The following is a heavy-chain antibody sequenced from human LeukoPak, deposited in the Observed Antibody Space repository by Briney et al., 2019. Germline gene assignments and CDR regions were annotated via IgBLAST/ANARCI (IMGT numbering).Heavy chain of an antibody. CDR2: VSFDGTSK. CDR1: GFTFSTYA. J-gene: IGHJ3*01. Sequence: GGSLRLSCAASGFTFSTYAMHWVRQTPGKGLEWVAVVSFDGTSKYYADSVKGRLTISRDNSKNTLYLQMNNVRTEDTAVYSCARGGAWLLLDAFDLWGQGTVVTVSS. D-gene: IGHD1-26*01. V-gene: IGHV3-30-3*01. CDR3: ARGGAWLLLDAFDL.